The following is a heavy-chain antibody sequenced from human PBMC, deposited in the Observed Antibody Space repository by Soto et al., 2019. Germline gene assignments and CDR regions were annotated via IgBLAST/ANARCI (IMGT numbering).Heavy chain of an antibody. J-gene: IGHJ4*02. V-gene: IGHV4-59*01. Sequence: SETLSLTCTVSGGSISSYYWSWIRQPPGKGLEWIGYIYYSGSTNYNPSLKSRVTISVDTSKNQFSLKLSSVTAADTAVYYCARSDYGDIDYWGQGTLVTVSS. CDR3: ARSDYGDIDY. CDR2: IYYSGST. CDR1: GGSISSYY. D-gene: IGHD4-17*01.